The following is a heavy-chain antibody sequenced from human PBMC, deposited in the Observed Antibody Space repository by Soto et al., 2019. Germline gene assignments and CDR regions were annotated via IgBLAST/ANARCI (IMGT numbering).Heavy chain of an antibody. CDR3: ARDTYSYGYTDY. D-gene: IGHD5-18*01. V-gene: IGHV3-21*01. CDR1: GFTFSSYS. J-gene: IGHJ4*02. Sequence: EVQLVESGGGLVKPGGSLRLSCAASGFTFSSYSMNWVRQAPGKGLECVSSISSSSSYIYYADSVKGRFTISRDNAKNSLYLQMNSLRAEDTAVYYCARDTYSYGYTDYWGQGTLVTVSS. CDR2: ISSSSSYI.